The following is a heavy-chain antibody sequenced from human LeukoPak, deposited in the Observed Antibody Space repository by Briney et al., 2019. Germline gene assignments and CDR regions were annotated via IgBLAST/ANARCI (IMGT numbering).Heavy chain of an antibody. CDR3: ARDPTYYYDSSGYYSAYYYYYGMDV. CDR2: IYSGGST. D-gene: IGHD3-22*01. J-gene: IGHJ6*02. CDR1: GFTVSSNY. Sequence: GGSLRLSCAASGFTVSSNYMSWVRQAPGKGLEWVSVIYSGGSTYYAASVKGRFTISRDNAKNSLYLQMNSLRAEDTAVYYCARDPTYYYDSSGYYSAYYYYYGMDVWGQGTTVTVSS. V-gene: IGHV3-66*01.